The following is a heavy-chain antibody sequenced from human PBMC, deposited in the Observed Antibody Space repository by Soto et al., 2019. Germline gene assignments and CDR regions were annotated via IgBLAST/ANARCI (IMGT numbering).Heavy chain of an antibody. D-gene: IGHD4-17*01. CDR2: IYYSGST. J-gene: IGHJ4*02. V-gene: IGHV4-61*01. CDR3: ARGGYGGNFDY. CDR1: VGSIRSCYYY. Sequence: PSETLSLTCSVSVGSIRSCYYYWGWIRQPPGKGLEWIGNIYYSGSTNYNPSLKSRVTISVDTSKNQFSLKLSSVTAADTAVYYCARGGYGGNFDYWGQGTLVTVS.